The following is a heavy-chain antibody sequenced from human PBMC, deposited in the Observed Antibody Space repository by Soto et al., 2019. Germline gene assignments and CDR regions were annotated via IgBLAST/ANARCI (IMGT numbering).Heavy chain of an antibody. CDR3: ARHDCRWCGATRRPRSIDTFDP. V-gene: IGHV4-39*01. Sequence: QLQLQESGPGLVKASETLSLTCSVSGDSISRSTYYWGWVRQPPGKGLEWIGSIHYSGSTNYNPSLKSRVTISVDTSRNRFSLRLGSVTAADTAFYYCARHDCRWCGATRRPRSIDTFDPWGQGILVPVSS. CDR2: IHYSGST. D-gene: IGHD6-6*01. J-gene: IGHJ5*02. CDR1: GDSISRSTYY.